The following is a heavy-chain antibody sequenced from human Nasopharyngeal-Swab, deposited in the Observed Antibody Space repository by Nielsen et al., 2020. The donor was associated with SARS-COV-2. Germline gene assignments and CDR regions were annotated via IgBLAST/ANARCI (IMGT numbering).Heavy chain of an antibody. D-gene: IGHD1-26*01. CDR1: GYTFTSYD. CDR2: FDPEDGET. J-gene: IGHJ6*02. V-gene: IGHV1-24*01. Sequence: ASVKVSCKASGYTFTSYDINWVRQAPGKGLEWMGGFDPEDGETIYAQKFQGRVTMTEDTSTDTAYMELSSLRSEDTAVYYCATAVRSGSYYDYYGMDVWGQGTTVTVSS. CDR3: ATAVRSGSYYDYYGMDV.